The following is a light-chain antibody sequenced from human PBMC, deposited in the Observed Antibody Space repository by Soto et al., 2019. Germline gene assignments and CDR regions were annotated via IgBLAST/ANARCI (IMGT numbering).Light chain of an antibody. J-gene: IGLJ1*01. Sequence: LTQPASVSDSPGQSITISCTGTSSDVGGSNFVSWYQQHPGNPPKLIIYDVANRPSGVSNRFSGSKSGSTASLIISRLQTEDEADYYCVSYTSSTTYVFGTGTKVTVL. CDR3: VSYTSSTTYV. V-gene: IGLV2-14*03. CDR2: DVA. CDR1: SSDVGGSNF.